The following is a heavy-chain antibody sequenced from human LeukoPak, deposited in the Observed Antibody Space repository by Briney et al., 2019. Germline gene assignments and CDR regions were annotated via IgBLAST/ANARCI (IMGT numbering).Heavy chain of an antibody. CDR1: GFTFDDYA. Sequence: GRSLRLSCAASGFTFDDYAMHWVRQGPGKGLEWVAVISDEGHQKYYGDSVKGRFTISRDNPKNTLYLQMNSLRDDDTAVYYCARVFLERLTSGYFDNWGQGTLVTVSP. CDR3: ARVFLERLTSGYFDN. CDR2: ISDEGHQK. V-gene: IGHV3-30-3*01. J-gene: IGHJ4*02. D-gene: IGHD3-3*01.